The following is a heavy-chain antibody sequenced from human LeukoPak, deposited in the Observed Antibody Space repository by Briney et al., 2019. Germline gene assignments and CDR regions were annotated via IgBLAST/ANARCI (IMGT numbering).Heavy chain of an antibody. J-gene: IGHJ4*02. D-gene: IGHD2-15*01. CDR3: ARVVVEVTDYFDY. CDR2: ISGSGVGT. V-gene: IGHV3-23*01. CDR1: GFTFNSYA. Sequence: GGSLRLSCAASGFTFNSYAMSWVRRAPGNGLEWVSAISGSGVGTYYADSVKGRFTISRDHSKNTLYLQMNSLRAEDTAVYYCARVVVEVTDYFDYWGQGTLVTVSS.